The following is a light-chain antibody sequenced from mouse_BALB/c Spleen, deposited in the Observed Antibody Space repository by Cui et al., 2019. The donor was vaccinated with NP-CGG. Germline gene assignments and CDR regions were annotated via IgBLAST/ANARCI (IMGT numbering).Light chain of an antibody. V-gene: IGLV1*01. J-gene: IGLJ1*01. CDR1: TGAAITNNY. CDR3: AIWYSKHWV. CDR2: DTN. Sequence: AVVTQESSPTTSPGETVTPTCCSSTGAAITNNYENWLQEKPEHLFTGLIGDTNNRAPGVPDRFSGSVSGDKAALTITGAQTEDEAIYFCAIWYSKHWVFGGGTKLTVL.